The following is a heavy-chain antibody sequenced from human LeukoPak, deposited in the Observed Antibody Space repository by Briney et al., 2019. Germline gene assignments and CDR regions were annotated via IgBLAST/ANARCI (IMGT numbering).Heavy chain of an antibody. V-gene: IGHV3-7*01. CDR2: IKQDGSEK. D-gene: IGHD3-10*01. CDR3: ARADLTMVRGVIAPSYFDL. J-gene: IGHJ2*01. Sequence: GGSLRLSCAASGFTFSSYWMSWVRQAPGKGLEWVANIKQDGSEKYYVDSVKGRFTISRDNAKNSLYLQMSSLRAEDTAVYYCARADLTMVRGVIAPSYFDLWGRGTLVTVSS. CDR1: GFTFSSYW.